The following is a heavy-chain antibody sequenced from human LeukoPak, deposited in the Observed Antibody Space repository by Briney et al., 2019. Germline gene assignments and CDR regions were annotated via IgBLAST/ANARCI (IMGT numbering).Heavy chain of an antibody. CDR2: IRYDGSNK. Sequence: GGSLRLSCAASGFTFSSYGMHWVRQAPGKGLEWVAFIRYDGSNKYYADSVKGLFTISRDNSKNTLYLQMNSLRAEDTAVYYCAKARVGWELLPGDYWGQGTLVTVSS. CDR1: GFTFSSYG. V-gene: IGHV3-30*02. J-gene: IGHJ4*02. D-gene: IGHD1-26*01. CDR3: AKARVGWELLPGDY.